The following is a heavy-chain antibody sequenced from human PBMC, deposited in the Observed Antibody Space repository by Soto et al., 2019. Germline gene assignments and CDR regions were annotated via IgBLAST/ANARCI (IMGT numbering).Heavy chain of an antibody. Sequence: SETLSLTCTVSGGSISSYYWSWIRQPPGKGLEWIGYIYYSGSTNYNPSLKSRVTISVDTSKNQFSLRLSSVTAAATAVYDCARVNSSSWLAGWFDPWGQGTLVTVSS. CDR2: IYYSGST. CDR1: GGSISSYY. J-gene: IGHJ5*02. V-gene: IGHV4-59*01. D-gene: IGHD6-6*01. CDR3: ARVNSSSWLAGWFDP.